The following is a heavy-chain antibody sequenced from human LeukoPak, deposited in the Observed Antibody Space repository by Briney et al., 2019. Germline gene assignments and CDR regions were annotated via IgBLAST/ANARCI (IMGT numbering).Heavy chain of an antibody. CDR3: ATHSSGYDSGNDAFDI. J-gene: IGHJ3*02. Sequence: SETLSLTCTVSGGSISSGDYYWSWIRQPPGKGLEWIGYIYYSGSTYYNPSLKSRVTISVDTSKDRFSLKLSSVTAADTAVYYCATHSSGYDSGNDAFDIWGQGSMVTVSS. CDR2: IYYSGST. V-gene: IGHV4-30-4*08. CDR1: GGSISSGDYY. D-gene: IGHD3-22*01.